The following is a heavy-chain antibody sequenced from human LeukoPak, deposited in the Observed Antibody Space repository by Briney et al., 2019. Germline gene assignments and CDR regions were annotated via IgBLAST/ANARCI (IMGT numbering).Heavy chain of an antibody. Sequence: SETLSLTCSVPGGSISSDHWNWIRQTPGKGLEWIGCIYYSGRTYYNPSLKSRVTISVDMSKSQFSLRLTSVTAADTAVYYCARKNDFEIWGQGTLVTVSS. V-gene: IGHV4-59*01. CDR2: IYYSGRT. CDR3: ARKNDFEI. D-gene: IGHD2/OR15-2a*01. J-gene: IGHJ3*02. CDR1: GGSISSDH.